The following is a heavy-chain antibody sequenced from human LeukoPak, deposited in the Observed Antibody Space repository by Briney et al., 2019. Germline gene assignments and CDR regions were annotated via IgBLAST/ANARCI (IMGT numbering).Heavy chain of an antibody. CDR2: IIPILGIA. CDR1: GGTFSSYA. V-gene: IGHV1-69*04. D-gene: IGHD5-18*01. Sequence: ASVKVSCKASGGTFSSYAISWVRQAPGQGLEWVGRIIPILGIANYAQKFQGRVTITADKSTSTAYMELSSLRSEDTAVYYCARDRDVRGYSYGSGYWGQGTLVTVSS. CDR3: ARDRDVRGYSYGSGY. J-gene: IGHJ4*02.